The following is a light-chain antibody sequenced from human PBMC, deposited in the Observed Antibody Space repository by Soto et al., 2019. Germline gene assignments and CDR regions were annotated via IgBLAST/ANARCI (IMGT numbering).Light chain of an antibody. CDR3: QQYNSYSRT. V-gene: IGKV1-5*01. CDR2: DAS. J-gene: IGKJ1*01. CDR1: QSISSW. Sequence: DIQMTQSPSTLSASVGDRVTITCRASQSISSWLAWYQQKPGKAPKLLIYDASTLESGVPSRFSGGGFGTDFTLTISSLQPDDFATYYCQQYNSYSRTFGQGTKVDI.